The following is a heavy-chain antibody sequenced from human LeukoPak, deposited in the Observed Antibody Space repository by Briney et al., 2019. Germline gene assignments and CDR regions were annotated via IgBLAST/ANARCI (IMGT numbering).Heavy chain of an antibody. J-gene: IGHJ4*02. CDR2: IYMGGTT. V-gene: IGHV3-66*01. D-gene: IGHD6-13*01. Sequence: PGGSLRLSCAASGFTVSDIYMNWVRQAPGKGLEWVSVIYMGGTTYYAESVKGRFTISRDNLKNTLYLQLNSLRVEDTAVYYCARGARGAAGRFDSWGQGTLVTVSS. CDR1: GFTVSDIY. CDR3: ARGARGAAGRFDS.